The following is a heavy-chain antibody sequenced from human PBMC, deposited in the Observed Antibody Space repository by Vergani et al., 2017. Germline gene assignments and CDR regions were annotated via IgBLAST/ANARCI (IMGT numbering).Heavy chain of an antibody. CDR3: TRDRGYCSGGSCYIRAFDI. CDR1: GFTFGDYA. CDR2: IRSKAYGGTT. Sequence: EVQLVESGGGLVQPGRSLRLSCTASGFTFGDYAMSWFRQAPGKGLEWVGFIRSKAYGGTTEYAASVKGRFTISGDDSKSIAYLQMNSLKTEDTAVYYCTRDRGYCSGGSCYIRAFDIWGQGTMVTVSS. D-gene: IGHD2-15*01. V-gene: IGHV3-49*03. J-gene: IGHJ3*02.